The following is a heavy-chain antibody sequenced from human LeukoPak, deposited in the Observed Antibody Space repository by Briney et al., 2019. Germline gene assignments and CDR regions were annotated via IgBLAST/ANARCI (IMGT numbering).Heavy chain of an antibody. CDR1: GGSISNSNW. CDR2: IYHSGST. V-gene: IGHV4-4*02. Sequence: SETLSLTCAVSGGSISNSNWWSWVRQSPGRGLEWIGEIYHSGSTNYNPSLKSRVTISVDTSKNQFSLKLSSVTAADTAVYYCGGGGHGYGGNSKGYFDYWGQGTLVTVSS. CDR3: GGGGHGYGGNSKGYFDY. D-gene: IGHD4-23*01. J-gene: IGHJ4*02.